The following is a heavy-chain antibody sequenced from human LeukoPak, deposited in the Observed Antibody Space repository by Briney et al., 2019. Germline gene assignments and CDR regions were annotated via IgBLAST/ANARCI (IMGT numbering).Heavy chain of an antibody. CDR1: GFNFDNYY. CDR3: ARDGPWFGEFFDY. CDR2: IKEDGSEK. Sequence: GGSLRLSCVGSGFNFDNYYMSWVRQAPGKGLEWVADIKEDGSEKNYVDSVKGRFTISRDNAKNSLSLQMNSLRAEDTAVYYCARDGPWFGEFFDYWGQGTLVTVSS. J-gene: IGHJ4*02. D-gene: IGHD3-10*01. V-gene: IGHV3-7*04.